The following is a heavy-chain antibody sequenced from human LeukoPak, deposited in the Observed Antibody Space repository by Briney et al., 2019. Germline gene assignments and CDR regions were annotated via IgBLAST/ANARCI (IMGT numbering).Heavy chain of an antibody. V-gene: IGHV4-61*02. D-gene: IGHD3-10*01. CDR3: ARDRRNYYGSGPPPDYYYYGMDV. J-gene: IGHJ6*02. CDR2: IYTSGST. CDR1: GGSISSSSYY. Sequence: SETLSLTCTVSGGSISSSSYYWSWIRQPAGKGLEWIGRIYTSGSTNYNPSLKSRVTMSVDTSKNQFSLKLSSVTAADTAVYYCARDRRNYYGSGPPPDYYYYGMDVWGQGTTVTVSS.